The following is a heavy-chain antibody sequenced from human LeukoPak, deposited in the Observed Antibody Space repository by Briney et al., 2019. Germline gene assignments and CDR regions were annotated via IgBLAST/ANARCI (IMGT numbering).Heavy chain of an antibody. D-gene: IGHD3-10*01. CDR2: IKQDGSEK. V-gene: IGHV3-7*03. Sequence: GGSLRLSCAASGFSFSSYWMSWVRQAPGKGLEWVANIKQDGSEKSYVDSVKGRFTISRDNSTNTLYLQMNSLRAEDTAVYYCAKHNYGSSVYWGQGTLVTVSS. J-gene: IGHJ4*02. CDR1: GFSFSSYW. CDR3: AKHNYGSSVY.